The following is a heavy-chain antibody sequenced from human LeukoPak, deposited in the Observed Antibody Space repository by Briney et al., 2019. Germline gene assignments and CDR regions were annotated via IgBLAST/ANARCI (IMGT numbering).Heavy chain of an antibody. Sequence: ASVKVSCKASGNTFTNNGISWVRQAPGQGLEWMGGIIPIFGTANYAQKFQGRVTITADESTSTAYMELSSLRSEDTAVYYCARGPSWYYYDSSGYGQFDYWGQGTLVTVSS. D-gene: IGHD3-22*01. CDR3: ARGPSWYYYDSSGYGQFDY. V-gene: IGHV1-69*13. CDR1: GNTFTNNG. J-gene: IGHJ4*02. CDR2: IIPIFGTA.